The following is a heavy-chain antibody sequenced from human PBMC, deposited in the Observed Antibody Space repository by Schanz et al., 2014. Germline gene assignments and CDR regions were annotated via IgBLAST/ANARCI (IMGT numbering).Heavy chain of an antibody. V-gene: IGHV3-30*18. J-gene: IGHJ6*02. CDR2: MSYDGSIK. CDR3: AKGMGYCRGGTCYDYYYYGLDV. Sequence: QVQLVESGGGLVKPGGSLRLSCAASGFTFRDYYMSWIRQAPGKGLEWVAAMSYDGSIKYYGDSVKGRFTISRDNSKNTLYLQMNSLSADDTAVFYCAKGMGYCRGGTCYDYYYYGLDVWGQGTTVTVSS. D-gene: IGHD2-15*01. CDR1: GFTFRDYY.